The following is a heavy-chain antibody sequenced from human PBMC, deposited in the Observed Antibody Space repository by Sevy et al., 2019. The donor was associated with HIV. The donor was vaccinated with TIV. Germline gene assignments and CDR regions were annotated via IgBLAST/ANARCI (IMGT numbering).Heavy chain of an antibody. CDR1: GGSISSGNYL. Sequence: SETLSLTCTVSGGSISSGNYLWSWIRQTPGKGLEWIGPVHYSGRTYYNPSLKSRVTISEDTSKNQFSLNLNSVTAADTAVYFCARNFDYWGQGTLVTVSS. J-gene: IGHJ4*02. V-gene: IGHV4-39*01. CDR2: VHYSGRT. CDR3: ARNFDY.